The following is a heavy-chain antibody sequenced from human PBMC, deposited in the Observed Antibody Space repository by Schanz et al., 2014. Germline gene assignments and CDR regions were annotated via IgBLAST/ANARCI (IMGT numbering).Heavy chain of an antibody. CDR3: AKDGRLPYYGTGSDFDY. V-gene: IGHV3-21*04. CDR1: GFTFSTYY. Sequence: VQLVESGGGVVQPGRSLRLSCAASGFTFSTYYMNWVRQAPGKGLEWVSSISSSSSYISYADSVKGRFTISRDNLKNTVYLQMNSLRAGDTAVYYCAKDGRLPYYGTGSDFDYWGQGTLVAVSS. J-gene: IGHJ4*02. CDR2: ISSSSSYI. D-gene: IGHD3-22*01.